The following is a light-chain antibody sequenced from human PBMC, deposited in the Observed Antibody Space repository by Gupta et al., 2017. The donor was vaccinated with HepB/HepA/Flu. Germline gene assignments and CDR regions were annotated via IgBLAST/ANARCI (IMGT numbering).Light chain of an antibody. J-gene: IGLJ3*02. V-gene: IGLV3-21*03. CDR2: DDS. CDR3: QVRDVSSDHQV. Sequence: SYVLTQPPSVSVAPGKTARITCGGNNIGIKSVHWYQQKPGQAPVLVVYDDSDRPSGIPERFSGSNSGNTATLSISRVEAGDEADYYCQVRDVSSDHQVFGGGTKLTVL. CDR1: NIGIKS.